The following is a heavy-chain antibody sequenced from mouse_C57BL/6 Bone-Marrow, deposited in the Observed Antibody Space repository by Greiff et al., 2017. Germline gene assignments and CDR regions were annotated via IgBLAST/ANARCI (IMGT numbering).Heavy chain of an antibody. D-gene: IGHD3-3*01. V-gene: IGHV1-81*01. CDR1: GYTFTSYG. CDR3: TGGCYYCDLDD. J-gene: IGHJ4*01. Sequence: QVQLKQSGAELARPGASVTLSCKASGYTFTSYGIRWVKQRTVQGLEWIGEIYPRSGNTYYNEKFKGKAILTADKSSSTAYMELSSLTSEDSAVYFCTGGCYYCDLDDWGQVTTGTVSS. CDR2: IYPRSGNT.